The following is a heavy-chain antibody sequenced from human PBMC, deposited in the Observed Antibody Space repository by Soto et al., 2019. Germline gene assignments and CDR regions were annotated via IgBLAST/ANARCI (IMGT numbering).Heavy chain of an antibody. V-gene: IGHV3-53*04. CDR1: GFTVSSNY. CDR2: IYSGGST. D-gene: IGHD3-10*01. Sequence: PGGSLRLSCAASGFTVSSNYMSWVRQAPGKGLEWVSVIYSGGSTYYADSVKGRFTISRHNSKNTLYLQMNSLRAEDTAVYYCARDGGSGSHYYYYMDVWGKGTTVTVSS. J-gene: IGHJ6*03. CDR3: ARDGGSGSHYYYYMDV.